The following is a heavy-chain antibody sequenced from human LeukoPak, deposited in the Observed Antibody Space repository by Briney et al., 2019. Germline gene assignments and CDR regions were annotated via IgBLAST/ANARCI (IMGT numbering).Heavy chain of an antibody. J-gene: IGHJ4*02. CDR1: GFTFSYHW. CDR2: IDGGGSST. V-gene: IGHV3-74*01. D-gene: IGHD6-19*01. Sequence: GGSLRLSCGASGFTFSYHWMHWVRRVPGKGLVWVSRIDGGGSSTSYADSVKGRFSISRDNAKSTLYLQMSSLRAEDTAVYYCAKEAPVYSSGWYVDYWGQGTLVTVSS. CDR3: AKEAPVYSSGWYVDY.